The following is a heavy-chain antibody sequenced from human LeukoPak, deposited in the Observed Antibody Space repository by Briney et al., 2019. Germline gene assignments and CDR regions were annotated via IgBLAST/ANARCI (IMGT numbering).Heavy chain of an antibody. V-gene: IGHV4-39*01. D-gene: IGHD3-10*01. J-gene: IGHJ4*02. Sequence: SETLSLTCTVSGGSISSSSYYWGWIRQPPGKGLEWIGSTYYSGSTYYNPSLKSRVTISVDTSKNQFSLKLSSVTAADTAVYYCARRFRGPDYWGQGTLATVSS. CDR3: ARRFRGPDY. CDR2: TYYSGST. CDR1: GGSISSSSYY.